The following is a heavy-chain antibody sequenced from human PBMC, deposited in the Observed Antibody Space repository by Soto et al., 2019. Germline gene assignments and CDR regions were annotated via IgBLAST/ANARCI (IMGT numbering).Heavy chain of an antibody. D-gene: IGHD2-8*01. CDR1: GGTFNTYA. Sequence: QVQLVQSGAEMKKPGSSVKVSCQSSGGTFNTYAMNWVRQAPGQGPEWMGDISPMFGAANYAPKFQGRVTITGDESTGTSYIQLSSLTSEDTALYFCAREVQVHTPAYVYWGQGTLVTVSS. CDR2: ISPMFGAA. J-gene: IGHJ4*02. V-gene: IGHV1-69*19. CDR3: AREVQVHTPAYVY.